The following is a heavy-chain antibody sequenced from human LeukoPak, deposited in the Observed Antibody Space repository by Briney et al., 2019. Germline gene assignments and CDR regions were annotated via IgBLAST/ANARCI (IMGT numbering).Heavy chain of an antibody. J-gene: IGHJ5*02. CDR1: GGSISSYY. D-gene: IGHD2-15*01. CDR3: AREIGFKGWFDP. V-gene: IGHV4-59*01. Sequence: SETLSLTCTVSGGSISSYYWSWIRQPPGRGLEWIGYIYYTGSTTYNPSLKSRVTISLDMSKNQFSLKLSSVTAADTAVYFCAREIGFKGWFDPWGQGTLVTVSS. CDR2: IYYTGST.